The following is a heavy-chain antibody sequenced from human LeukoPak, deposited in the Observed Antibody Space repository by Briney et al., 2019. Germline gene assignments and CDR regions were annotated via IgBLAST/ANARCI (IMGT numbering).Heavy chain of an antibody. D-gene: IGHD6-13*01. CDR1: GFTFSGYD. CDR2: ISGSSSYI. J-gene: IGHJ3*02. CDR3: ATAAAGTDDAFDI. Sequence: GGSLRLSCAASGFTFSGYDMNWVRQAPGKGLEWVSSISGSSSYIYYADSVKGRFTISRDNAKNSLYLQMNSLRAEDTAVYYCATAAAGTDDAFDIWGQGTMVTVSS. V-gene: IGHV3-21*01.